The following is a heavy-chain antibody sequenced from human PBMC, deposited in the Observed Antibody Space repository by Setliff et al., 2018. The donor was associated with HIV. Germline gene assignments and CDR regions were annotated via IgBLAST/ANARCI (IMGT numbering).Heavy chain of an antibody. CDR2: IYYSGST. D-gene: IGHD2-15*01. Sequence: KPSETLSLTCTVSGGSISSSSDYWGWIRQPPGKGLEWIGYIYYSGSTYYNPSLKSRITISVDTSKNQFSLKLSSVTAADTAVYYCAREYCSAGSCYSGRWGQGMLVTVSS. CDR3: AREYCSAGSCYSGR. J-gene: IGHJ4*02. V-gene: IGHV4-39*02. CDR1: GGSISSSSDY.